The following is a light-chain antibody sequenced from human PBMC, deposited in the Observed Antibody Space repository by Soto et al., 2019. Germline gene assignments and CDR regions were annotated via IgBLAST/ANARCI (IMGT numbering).Light chain of an antibody. CDR3: QQGDKFPLT. J-gene: IGKJ2*01. Sequence: DIQMTQSPPSVSASVGDNVTVSCRASQGISSSLAWYQQKPGKAPKLLIYGASTVQSGVPSRFSGSGSATDFTLIIRSLQPEDFATYYCQQGDKFPLTFGQGTRVDI. CDR2: GAS. V-gene: IGKV1-12*01. CDR1: QGISSS.